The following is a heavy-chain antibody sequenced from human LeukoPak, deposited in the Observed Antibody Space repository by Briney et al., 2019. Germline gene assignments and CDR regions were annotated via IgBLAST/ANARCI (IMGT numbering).Heavy chain of an antibody. J-gene: IGHJ5*02. V-gene: IGHV4-30-4*08. CDR2: IFHSGGT. CDR1: GASISSAEYY. Sequence: SQTLSLTCSVSGASISSAEYYWTWIRQPPGKGLEWIGYIFHSGGTYYNPSLKSRVSMSVDTSKKQFSLKLTSVTAADTALYYCARGSASNWFDPWGQGTLVTVSS. CDR3: ARGSASNWFDP.